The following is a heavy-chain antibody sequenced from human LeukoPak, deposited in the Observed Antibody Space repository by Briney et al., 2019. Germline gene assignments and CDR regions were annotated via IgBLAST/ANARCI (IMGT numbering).Heavy chain of an antibody. CDR2: ISWNSGSI. D-gene: IGHD1-1*01. CDR3: AKDRAGTIHYYYMDV. Sequence: GGSLRLSCAASGFTFSNYWMHWVRQAPGKGLEWVSGISWNSGSIGYADSVKGRFTISRDNAKNSLYLQMNSLRAEDTALYYCAKDRAGTIHYYYMDVWGKGTTVTISS. CDR1: GFTFSNYW. J-gene: IGHJ6*03. V-gene: IGHV3-9*01.